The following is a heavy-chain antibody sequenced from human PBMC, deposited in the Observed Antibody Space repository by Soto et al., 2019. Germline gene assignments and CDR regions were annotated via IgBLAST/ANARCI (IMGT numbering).Heavy chain of an antibody. Sequence: QVQLVQSGAEVKKPGSSVKVSCKASGGTFSSYAISWVRQAPGQGLEWMGGIIPIFGTANYAQKFQGRVTITADESTSTAHMELSSLRSEDTAVYYCARGGCSGGSCYNYVFDYWGQGTLVTVSS. CDR1: GGTFSSYA. V-gene: IGHV1-69*01. CDR3: ARGGCSGGSCYNYVFDY. J-gene: IGHJ4*02. CDR2: IIPIFGTA. D-gene: IGHD2-15*01.